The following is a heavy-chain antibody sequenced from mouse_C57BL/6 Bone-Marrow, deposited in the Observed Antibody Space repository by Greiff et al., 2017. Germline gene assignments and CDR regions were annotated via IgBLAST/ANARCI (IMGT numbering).Heavy chain of an antibody. V-gene: IGHV5-6*01. CDR3: ASRRGYFDY. J-gene: IGHJ4*01. CDR2: ISSGGSYT. CDR1: GFTFSSYG. D-gene: IGHD3-1*01. Sequence: EVHLVESGGDLVKPGGSLKLSCAASGFTFSSYGMSWVRQTPDKRLEWVATISSGGSYTYYPDSVKGRFTISRDNAKNTRYLQMSSLKSEDTAMYYCASRRGYFDYWGQGTSVTVSS.